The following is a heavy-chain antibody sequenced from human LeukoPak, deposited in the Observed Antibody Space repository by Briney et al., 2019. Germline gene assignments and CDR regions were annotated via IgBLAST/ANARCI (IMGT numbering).Heavy chain of an antibody. Sequence: GESLKISCKASGYSFTNYWIGWVRQMPGKGLEWMGVIFPGDSGTRYNPSFQGQVTISADKSISTANLQWSSLKASDTAMYYCARHILRGASNWLDPWGQGTLVTVSS. V-gene: IGHV5-51*01. J-gene: IGHJ5*02. CDR1: GYSFTNYW. D-gene: IGHD3-10*01. CDR2: IFPGDSGT. CDR3: ARHILRGASNWLDP.